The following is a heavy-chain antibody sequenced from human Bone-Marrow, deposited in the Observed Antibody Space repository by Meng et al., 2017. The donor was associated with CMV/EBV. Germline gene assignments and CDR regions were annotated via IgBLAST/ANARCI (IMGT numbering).Heavy chain of an antibody. D-gene: IGHD1-1*01. CDR3: AKDNWNYDY. V-gene: IGHV3-9*01. CDR2: ISWNSGSI. J-gene: IGHJ4*02. CDR1: GFTFDDYG. Sequence: SLKISCAASGFTFDDYGMSWVRQAPGKGLEWVSGISWNSGSIGYADSVKGRFTISRDNAKNSLYLQMNSLRAEDTAVYYCAKDNWNYDYWGQGTLVTVSS.